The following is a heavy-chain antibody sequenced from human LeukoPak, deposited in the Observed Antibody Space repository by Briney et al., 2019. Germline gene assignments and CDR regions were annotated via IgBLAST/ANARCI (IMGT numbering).Heavy chain of an antibody. J-gene: IGHJ3*02. Sequence: PETLSLTCAVYGGSFSGYYWSWIRQPPGKGLEWIGEINHSGSTNYNPSLKSRVTMSVHTSKNQFSLKLSSVTAADTAVYYCARLGPVITMIVPSPGAFDIWGQGTMVTVSS. V-gene: IGHV4-34*01. CDR1: GGSFSGYY. CDR3: ARLGPVITMIVPSPGAFDI. CDR2: INHSGST. D-gene: IGHD3-22*01.